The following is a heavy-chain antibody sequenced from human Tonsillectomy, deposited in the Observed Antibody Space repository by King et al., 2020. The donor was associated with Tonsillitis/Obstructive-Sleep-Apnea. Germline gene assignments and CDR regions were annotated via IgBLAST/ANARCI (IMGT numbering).Heavy chain of an antibody. J-gene: IGHJ4*02. D-gene: IGHD1-26*01. CDR2: TRNKASSYST. V-gene: IGHV3-72*01. Sequence: VQPVESGGGLVQPGGSLRLSCAASGFTFSDHYMDWVRQAPGKGLEWVGRTRNKASSYSTEYAASVKGRFTISRDDSKNSLYLQVNTLRTDDTAVYYCARVSGSYYLDYWGQGTLVTVSS. CDR3: ARVSGSYYLDY. CDR1: GFTFSDHY.